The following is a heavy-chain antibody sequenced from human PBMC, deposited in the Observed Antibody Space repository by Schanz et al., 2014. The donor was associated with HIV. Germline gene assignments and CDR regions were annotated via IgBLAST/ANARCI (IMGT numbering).Heavy chain of an antibody. J-gene: IGHJ3*01. CDR1: GFTFDDYA. D-gene: IGHD3-10*01. CDR2: ISWNSGSI. CDR3: SRVGGWGAFDF. Sequence: EVQLVESGGGLVQPGRSLRLSCAASGFTFDDYAMHWVRQAPGKGLEWVSCISWNSGSIGYADSVKGRFTISRDNSKNTLYLQMSSLRAEDTAVYYCSRVGGWGAFDFWGQGTMLTVSS. V-gene: IGHV3-9*01.